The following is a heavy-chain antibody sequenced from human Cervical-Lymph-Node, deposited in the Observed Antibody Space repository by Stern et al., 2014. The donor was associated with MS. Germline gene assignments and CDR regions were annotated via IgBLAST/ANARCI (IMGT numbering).Heavy chain of an antibody. CDR3: TRFLQSGWSDLFDS. D-gene: IGHD6-19*01. CDR1: GSSFSTSW. CDR2: IKRDGSET. V-gene: IGHV3-7*01. Sequence: MQLVESGGGLVQPGGSQRLSCVASGSSFSTSWMCWVRQAPGKGLEWVSNIKRDGSETYDLDSVKGRFTISRDNAKSSLYLKMNSLRAEDTAVYYCTRFLQSGWSDLFDSWGRGTLVTVSS. J-gene: IGHJ5*01.